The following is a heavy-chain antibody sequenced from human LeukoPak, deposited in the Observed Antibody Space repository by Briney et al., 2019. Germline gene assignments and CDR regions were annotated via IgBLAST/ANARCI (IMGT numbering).Heavy chain of an antibody. CDR2: SYYRSKWYN. D-gene: IGHD3-10*01. Sequence: SQTLSLTCAISGDSVSSNSAAWNWIRQSPSRGLEWLGRSYYRSKWYNDYAVSVKSRITINPDTSKNQFSLQLNSVTPEDTAVYYCASSYYGSGSYSPSYYFDYWGQGTLVTVSS. V-gene: IGHV6-1*01. CDR1: GDSVSSNSAA. J-gene: IGHJ4*02. CDR3: ASSYYGSGSYSPSYYFDY.